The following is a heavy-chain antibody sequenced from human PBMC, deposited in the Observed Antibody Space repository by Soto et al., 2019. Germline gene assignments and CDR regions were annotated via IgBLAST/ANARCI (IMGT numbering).Heavy chain of an antibody. D-gene: IGHD3-3*01. V-gene: IGHV1-46*01. CDR3: ARDMGPTLGTDVLRFLEWLPPRYYYYGMDV. CDR1: GYTFTSYY. Sequence: ASVKVSCKASGYTFTSYYMHWVRQAPGQGLEWMGIINPSGGSTSYAQKFQGRVTMTRDTSTSTVYMELSSLRSEDTAVYYCARDMGPTLGTDVLRFLEWLPPRYYYYGMDVWGQGTTVTVSS. CDR2: INPSGGST. J-gene: IGHJ6*02.